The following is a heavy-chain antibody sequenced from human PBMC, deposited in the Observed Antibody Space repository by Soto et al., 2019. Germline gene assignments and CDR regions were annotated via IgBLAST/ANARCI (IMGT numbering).Heavy chain of an antibody. Sequence: QVQLVQSGAEVTKPGSSVKVSCKASGGTFSSYAISWVRQAPGQGLEWMGGIIPICGTANYAQKFQGTVTIDADETTSTAYMKLSSLRSEDTAGYYSAREAKLRHIVDKIRGVGCFDYWGQGTLVTVS. J-gene: IGHJ4*02. CDR2: IIPICGTA. CDR1: GGTFSSYA. V-gene: IGHV1-69*01. CDR3: AREAKLRHIVDKIRGVGCFDY. D-gene: IGHD5-12*01.